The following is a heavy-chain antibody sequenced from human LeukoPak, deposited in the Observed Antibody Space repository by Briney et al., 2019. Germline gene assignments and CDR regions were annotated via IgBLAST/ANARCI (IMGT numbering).Heavy chain of an antibody. J-gene: IGHJ6*03. Sequence: SETLSLTCTVAGGSISSSNYYWGWIRQPPGKGLEWIGSIYYSGSTYYNPSLKSRVTLSVDTSKNQFSLKLSSVTAADTAVYYCARARGYSYAPWYYYMDVWGKGTTVTVSS. D-gene: IGHD5-18*01. CDR2: IYYSGST. CDR1: GGSISSSNYY. CDR3: ARARGYSYAPWYYYMDV. V-gene: IGHV4-39*07.